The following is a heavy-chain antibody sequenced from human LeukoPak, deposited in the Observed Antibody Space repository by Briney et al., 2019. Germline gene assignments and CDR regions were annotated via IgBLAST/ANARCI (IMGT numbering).Heavy chain of an antibody. Sequence: PGGSLRLSCAASGFTFSSYEMNWVRQAPGKGLEWVSSISSSSSYIYYADSVKGRFTISRDNAKNSLYLQMNSLRAEDTAVYYCARDYYYGSGSYMYYFDYWGQGTLVTVSS. V-gene: IGHV3-21*01. D-gene: IGHD3-10*01. CDR2: ISSSSSYI. J-gene: IGHJ4*02. CDR3: ARDYYYGSGSYMYYFDY. CDR1: GFTFSSYE.